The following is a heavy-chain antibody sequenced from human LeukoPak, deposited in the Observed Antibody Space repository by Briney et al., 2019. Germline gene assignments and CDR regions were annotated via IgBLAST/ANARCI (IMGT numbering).Heavy chain of an antibody. CDR2: IKQDGSEK. V-gene: IGHV3-7*04. CDR3: ARKNFDF. J-gene: IGHJ4*02. D-gene: IGHD2/OR15-2a*01. CDR1: GFTFSSYW. Sequence: GSQRLSCAASGFTFSSYWTSWVRQAPGKGLEWVANIKQDGSEKYYVDSVKGRFTISRDNAKNSLYLQMNSLRAEDTAVYYCARKNFDFWGQGTLVTVSS.